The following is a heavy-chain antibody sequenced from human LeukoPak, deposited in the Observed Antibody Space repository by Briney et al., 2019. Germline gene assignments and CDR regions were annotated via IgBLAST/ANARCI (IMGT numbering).Heavy chain of an antibody. Sequence: PGGSLRLSCAASGFTFSSYAMSWVRQAPGKGLEWVSAISGSGGSTYYADSVKGLFTIARDNSKNTLYLQMHTLRAEDTAVYYCAKAPNWNDGPLYYFDYWGQGTLVTVSS. CDR1: GFTFSSYA. V-gene: IGHV3-23*01. CDR2: ISGSGGST. D-gene: IGHD1-1*01. J-gene: IGHJ4*02. CDR3: AKAPNWNDGPLYYFDY.